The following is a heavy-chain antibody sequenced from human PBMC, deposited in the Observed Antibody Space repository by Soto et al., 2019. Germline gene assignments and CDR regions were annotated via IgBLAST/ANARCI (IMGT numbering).Heavy chain of an antibody. V-gene: IGHV4-39*01. J-gene: IGHJ6*02. CDR1: GGSISSSSYY. CDR3: ARHTDYDILTGSLSLGMDV. Sequence: KASETLSLTCTVSGGSISSSSYYWGWIRQPPGKGLEWIGSIYYSGSTYYNPSLKSRVTISVDTSKNQFSLKLSSVTAADTAVYYCARHTDYDILTGSLSLGMDVWGQGTTVTV. CDR2: IYYSGST. D-gene: IGHD3-9*01.